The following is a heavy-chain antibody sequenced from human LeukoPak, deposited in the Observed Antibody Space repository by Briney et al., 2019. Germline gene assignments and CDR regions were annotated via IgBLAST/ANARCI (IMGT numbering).Heavy chain of an antibody. CDR2: IYSSGST. J-gene: IGHJ6*03. CDR3: ARVFDSGSQAYFYYMDV. D-gene: IGHD3-10*01. Sequence: PSETLSLTCNVSGGSIRGYCWSWIRQPPGKGLEWIGYIYSSGSTNYNPSLKSRVTMSVDTSKNQFSLKVSSVTAADTAVYYCARVFDSGSQAYFYYMDVWGKGTTVTIFS. V-gene: IGHV4-59*01. CDR1: GGSIRGYC.